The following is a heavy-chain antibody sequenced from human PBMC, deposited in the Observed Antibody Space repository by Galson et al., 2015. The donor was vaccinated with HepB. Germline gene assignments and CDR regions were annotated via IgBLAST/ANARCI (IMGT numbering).Heavy chain of an antibody. CDR2: ISSSSTYT. D-gene: IGHD5-24*01. V-gene: IGHV3-11*06. Sequence: SLRLSCAASGFTFSDYYMIWIRQAPGKGLEWVSYISSSSTYTNYADSVKGRFTISRDNARNSLFLQMNSLRAEDTAVYYCARGRGGYNSFAYWGQGTLVTVSS. J-gene: IGHJ4*02. CDR3: ARGRGGYNSFAY. CDR1: GFTFSDYY.